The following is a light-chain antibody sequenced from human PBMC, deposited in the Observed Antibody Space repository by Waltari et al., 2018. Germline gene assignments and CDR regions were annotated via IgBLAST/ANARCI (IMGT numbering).Light chain of an antibody. CDR1: QTITTS. CDR2: KVS. J-gene: IGKJ2*01. V-gene: IGKV1-5*03. CDR3: QQYESYSFT. Sequence: DIQLTQSPSTLSASVGDRVTITCRASQTITTSLAWYQQKPGSAPKFLIHKVSSLQSGVPSRFSVSGFVTEFTLTINSLQPDDFATYYCQQYESYSFTFGQGTKLEMK.